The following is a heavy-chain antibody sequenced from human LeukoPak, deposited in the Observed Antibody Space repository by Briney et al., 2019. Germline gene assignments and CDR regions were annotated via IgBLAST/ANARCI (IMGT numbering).Heavy chain of an antibody. Sequence: SETLSLTCTVSGGSISSSSYYWGWIRQPPGKGLEWIGSIYYSGSTYYNPSLKSRVTISVDTSKNQFSLKLSSVTAADTAVYYCARHGQWLSLLIDPWGQGTLVTVSS. V-gene: IGHV4-39*01. CDR3: ARHGQWLSLLIDP. J-gene: IGHJ5*02. D-gene: IGHD6-19*01. CDR1: GGSISSSSYY. CDR2: IYYSGST.